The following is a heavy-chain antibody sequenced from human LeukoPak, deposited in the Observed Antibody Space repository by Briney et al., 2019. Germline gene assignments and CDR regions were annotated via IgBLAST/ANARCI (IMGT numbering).Heavy chain of an antibody. V-gene: IGHV4-59*08. D-gene: IGHD6-19*01. CDR1: GGSISSYY. J-gene: IGHJ4*02. CDR2: IYYSGST. CDR3: ARHLYSSGWSDY. Sequence: PSETLSLTCTVSGGSISSYYWSWIRQPPGKGLEWIGYIYYSGSTNYNPSLKSRATISVDTSKNQFSLKLSSVTAADTAVYYCARHLYSSGWSDYWGQGTLVTVSS.